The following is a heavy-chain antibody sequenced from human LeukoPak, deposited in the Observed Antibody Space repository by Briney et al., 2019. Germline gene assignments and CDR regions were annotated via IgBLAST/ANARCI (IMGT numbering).Heavy chain of an antibody. Sequence: ASVKVSCKASGDTFTGYYMHWVRQAPGEGLEWGGRINPNSGGTKDAQKFQGSITMTRDPSISTASMEPSRLRSDDPAAHYCATDLPPPRGSYYDAWGQGTLVTAPS. V-gene: IGHV1-2*06. CDR3: ATDLPPPRGSYYDA. J-gene: IGHJ5*02. CDR2: INPNSGGT. CDR1: GDTFTGYY. D-gene: IGHD1-26*01.